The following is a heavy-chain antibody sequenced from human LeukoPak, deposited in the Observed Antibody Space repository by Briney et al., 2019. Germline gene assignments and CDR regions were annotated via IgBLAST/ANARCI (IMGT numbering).Heavy chain of an antibody. Sequence: PSETLSLTCIVSGDSTSSFYWNWIRQSAGKGLEWIGRFYNSGNIKYNPSLKSRDTMSVDTSQKQFSLKLSSVTAADTAVYYCARDNPVDYYNNYGMDVWGQGITVTVSS. V-gene: IGHV4-4*07. J-gene: IGHJ6*02. CDR3: ARDNPVDYYNNYGMDV. CDR1: GDSTSSFY. CDR2: FYNSGNI.